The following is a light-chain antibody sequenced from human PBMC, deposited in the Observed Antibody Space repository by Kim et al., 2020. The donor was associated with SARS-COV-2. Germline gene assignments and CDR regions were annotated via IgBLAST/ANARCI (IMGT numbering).Light chain of an antibody. J-gene: IGLJ3*02. V-gene: IGLV3-1*01. CDR1: RLGDKY. CDR3: QAWDSSTAHWV. Sequence: SYELTQPLSVSVSPGQTASITCSGDRLGDKYACWYQQKPGQSPVLVIYQDNRRPTGIPERFSGSNSGNTATLTISGTQAMDEADYYCQAWDSSTAHWVFGGGSKVTVL. CDR2: QDN.